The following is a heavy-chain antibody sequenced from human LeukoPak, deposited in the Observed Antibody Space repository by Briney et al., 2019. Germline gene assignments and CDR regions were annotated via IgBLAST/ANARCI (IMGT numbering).Heavy chain of an antibody. CDR1: GFTFSSYS. CDR3: ASAIAAALN. J-gene: IGHJ4*02. V-gene: IGHV3-21*01. D-gene: IGHD6-13*01. CDR2: ISSSSSYI. Sequence: GGSLRLSCTASGFTFSSYSMNWVRQAPGKGLEWVSSISSSSSYIYYADSVKGRFTISRDNAKNSLYLQMNSLRAEDTAVYYCASAIAAALNWGQGTLVTVSS.